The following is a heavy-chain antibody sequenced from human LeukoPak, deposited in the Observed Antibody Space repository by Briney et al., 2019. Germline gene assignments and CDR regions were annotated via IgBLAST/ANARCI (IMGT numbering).Heavy chain of an antibody. CDR3: ARHVLGGYNLHDGYFDY. V-gene: IGHV4-59*08. J-gene: IGHJ4*03. CDR1: GGPISGFY. Sequence: SETLSLTCTVSGGPISGFYWSWMRQSPGKGLEWVAYIYNRGSTNSNPSLQSRVTISVDTSKNQFSLNLSSVTAADTAIYYCARHVLGGYNLHDGYFDYWGQGTLVAVS. CDR2: IYNRGST. D-gene: IGHD1-1*01.